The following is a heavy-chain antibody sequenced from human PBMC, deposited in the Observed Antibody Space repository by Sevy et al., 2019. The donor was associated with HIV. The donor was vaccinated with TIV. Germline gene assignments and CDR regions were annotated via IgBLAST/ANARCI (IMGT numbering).Heavy chain of an antibody. J-gene: IGHJ3*02. Sequence: GGSLRLSCAASGFTFDDYAMHWVRQAPGKGLEWVSGISWNSGSIGYADSVKGRFTISRDNAKNSLYLQMNSLRAEDMALYYCAKDISHEVRGVSNAFDIWGQGTMVTVSS. CDR2: ISWNSGSI. V-gene: IGHV3-9*03. CDR1: GFTFDDYA. D-gene: IGHD3-10*01. CDR3: AKDISHEVRGVSNAFDI.